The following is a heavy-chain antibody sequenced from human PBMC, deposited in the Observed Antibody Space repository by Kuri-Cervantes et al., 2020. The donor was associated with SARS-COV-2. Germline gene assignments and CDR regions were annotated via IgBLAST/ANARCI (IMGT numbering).Heavy chain of an antibody. V-gene: IGHV3-19*01. J-gene: IGHJ4*02. CDR2: VSWNGSRT. CDR1: GFTFSNSD. CDR3: VRHKAAAGIVAPD. D-gene: IGHD6-13*01. Sequence: GESLKISCAASGFTFSNSDMNWVRQAPGKGLEWVSGVSWNGSRTQYADSVKGRFIISRDNSRNFLYQQMNSLRPEDMAVYYCVRHKAAAGIVAPDWGQGTLVTDSS.